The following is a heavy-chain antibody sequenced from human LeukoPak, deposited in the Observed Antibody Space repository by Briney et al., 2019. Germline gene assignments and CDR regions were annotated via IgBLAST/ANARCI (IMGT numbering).Heavy chain of an antibody. Sequence: ASVTVSFTSSGYTFTGYYMHWVRQAPGQGLEWMGWINPNSGGTNYAQKFQGRVTMTRDTSISTAYMKLSRLRSDDTAVYYCAGGVDDSSGYYVLSDYWGQGTLVTVSS. V-gene: IGHV1-2*02. CDR2: INPNSGGT. D-gene: IGHD3-22*01. CDR1: GYTFTGYY. CDR3: AGGVDDSSGYYVLSDY. J-gene: IGHJ4*02.